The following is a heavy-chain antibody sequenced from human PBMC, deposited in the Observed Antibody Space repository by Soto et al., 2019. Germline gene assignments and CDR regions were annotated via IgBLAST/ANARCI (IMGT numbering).Heavy chain of an antibody. CDR3: ARVPGAVAATPYYFDY. CDR1: GGSISSGGYY. V-gene: IGHV4-31*03. D-gene: IGHD2-15*01. CDR2: IYYSGST. Sequence: SETLSLTCTVSGGSISSGGYYWSWIRQHPGKGLEWIGYIYYSGSTYYNPSLKSRVTISVDTSKNQFSLKLSSVTAADTAVYYCARVPGAVAATPYYFDYWGQGTLVTVS. J-gene: IGHJ4*02.